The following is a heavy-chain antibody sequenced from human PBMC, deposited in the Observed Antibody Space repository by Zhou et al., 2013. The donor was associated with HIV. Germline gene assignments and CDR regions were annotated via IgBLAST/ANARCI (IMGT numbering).Heavy chain of an antibody. D-gene: IGHD5-18*01. CDR3: ASPGAGRGYSYGYGY. V-gene: IGHV4-34*01. Sequence: QVQLQQWGAGLLKPSETLSLTCAVYGGSFSGYYWSWIRQPPGKGLEWIGEINHSGSTNYNPSLKSRVTISVDTSKNQFSLKLSSVTAADTAVYYCASPGAGRGYSYGYGYWGQGTLVTVSS. J-gene: IGHJ4*02. CDR1: GGSFSGYY. CDR2: INHSGST.